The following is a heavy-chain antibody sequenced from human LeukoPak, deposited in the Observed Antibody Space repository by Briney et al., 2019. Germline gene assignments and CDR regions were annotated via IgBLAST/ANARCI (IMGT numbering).Heavy chain of an antibody. CDR3: ARGGLYSGSYPFDY. CDR2: IHTDGSST. V-gene: IGHV3-74*01. CDR1: GFTISSYW. Sequence: GGSLRLSCAASGFTISSYWMHWVRQPPGKGLVWVSRIHTDGSSTSYADSVKGRFTISRDNSKNTLYLQMNSLRAEDTAVYYCARGGLYSGSYPFDYWGQGTLVTVSS. J-gene: IGHJ4*02. D-gene: IGHD1-26*01.